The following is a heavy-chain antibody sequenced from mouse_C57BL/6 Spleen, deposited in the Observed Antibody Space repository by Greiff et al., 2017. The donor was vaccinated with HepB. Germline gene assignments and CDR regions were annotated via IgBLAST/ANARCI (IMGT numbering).Heavy chain of an antibody. J-gene: IGHJ4*01. CDR1: GYTFTNYW. V-gene: IGHV1-63*01. CDR2: IYPGGGYT. D-gene: IGHD2-1*01. CDR3: ARSDYGKGGNAMDY. Sequence: VQLQESGAELVRPGTSVKMSCKASGYTFTNYWIGWAKQRPGHGLEWIGDIYPGGGYTNYNEKFKGKATLTADKSSSTAYMQFSSLTSEDSAIYYCARSDYGKGGNAMDYWGQGTSVTVSS.